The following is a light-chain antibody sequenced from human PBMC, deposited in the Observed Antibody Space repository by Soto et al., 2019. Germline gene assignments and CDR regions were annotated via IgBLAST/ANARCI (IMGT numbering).Light chain of an antibody. CDR1: QSISDS. Sequence: EILLTQSPATLSLSPGDRATLSCRASQSISDSLAWYQHRPGQAPRLLVCDATDRATGIPARFSGSGSATNFTLTISSLEPPDSAPYYCQQRSFWPPLTFGQGTRLEIK. J-gene: IGKJ5*01. CDR3: QQRSFWPPLT. V-gene: IGKV3-11*01. CDR2: DAT.